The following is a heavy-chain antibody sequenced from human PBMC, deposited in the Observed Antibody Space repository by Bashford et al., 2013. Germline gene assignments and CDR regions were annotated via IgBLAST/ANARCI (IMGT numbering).Heavy chain of an antibody. J-gene: IGHJ3*02. D-gene: IGHD3-9*01. CDR2: IIPIFGTA. CDR1: GGTFSSYA. V-gene: IGHV1-69*13. Sequence: SVKVSCKASGGTFSSYAISWVRQAPGQGLEWMGGIIPIFGTANYAQKFQGRVTITADESTSTAYMELSSLRSEDTAVXHCVRGTGFNWSFDIVGPRDKWSPSPQ. CDR3: VRGTGFNWSFDI.